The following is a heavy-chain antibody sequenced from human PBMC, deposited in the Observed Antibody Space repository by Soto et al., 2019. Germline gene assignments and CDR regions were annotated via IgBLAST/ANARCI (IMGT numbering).Heavy chain of an antibody. D-gene: IGHD3-3*01. CDR1: GASFSGSY. J-gene: IGHJ4*01. V-gene: IGHV4-59*13. Sequence: SETLSLTCAVSGASFSGSYWSWIRQPPGKGLEWIGYAYYSGTTVYNPSLKSRVSISVDTSKKHVSLRLNSVTAADTAVYYCAVWSALTQYYFDSWGHGTLVTISS. CDR3: AVWSALTQYYFDS. CDR2: AYYSGTT.